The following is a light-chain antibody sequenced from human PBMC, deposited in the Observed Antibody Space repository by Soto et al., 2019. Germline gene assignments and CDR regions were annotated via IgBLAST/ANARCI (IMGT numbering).Light chain of an antibody. Sequence: QSVLTQPASVSGSPGQSITISCTGTSSDVGAYSYVSWYQHHPDKAPKVIIYEVSKRPSGVSNRFSGSKTGNTASLTISGLQAEDEGDYYCNSYTVSNTVIFGGGTKVTVL. V-gene: IGLV2-14*01. J-gene: IGLJ2*01. CDR1: SSDVGAYSY. CDR3: NSYTVSNTVI. CDR2: EVS.